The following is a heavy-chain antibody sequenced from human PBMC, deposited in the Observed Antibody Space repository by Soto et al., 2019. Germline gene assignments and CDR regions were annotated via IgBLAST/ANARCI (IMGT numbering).Heavy chain of an antibody. CDR3: AKDRTVAARNFDY. CDR1: GFAFSNYA. CDR2: ISTSIDAA. J-gene: IGHJ4*02. Sequence: EVQLLESGGGLVQPGGSLRLSCAASGFAFSNYAMGWVRQAPGKGLEWVSSISTSIDAAYYADSVKGRFTISRDDSNNTLYLQMNSLRAEDSAVYYCAKDRTVAARNFDYWGQGTQVTVPS. D-gene: IGHD6-6*01. V-gene: IGHV3-23*01.